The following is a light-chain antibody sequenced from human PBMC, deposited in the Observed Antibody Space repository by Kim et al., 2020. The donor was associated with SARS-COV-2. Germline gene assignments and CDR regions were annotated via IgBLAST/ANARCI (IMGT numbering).Light chain of an antibody. V-gene: IGKV1-39*01. J-gene: IGKJ4*01. Sequence: DIQLTQSPSSLSASVGDRVTITCRTSQNIGGHLNWYQQKPRKAPKLLIYASSSLQSGVPSRFTGSGSGTDFTLTISSLQPEDFATYYCQQGYSTPLTFGGGTKVDIK. CDR2: ASS. CDR3: QQGYSTPLT. CDR1: QNIGGH.